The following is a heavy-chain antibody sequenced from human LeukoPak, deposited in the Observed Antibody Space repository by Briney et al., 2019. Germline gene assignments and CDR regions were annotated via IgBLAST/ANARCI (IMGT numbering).Heavy chain of an antibody. Sequence: GASVKVSCKASGFTFSAYSINWVRQAPGQGLEWMGWINTKTGNPTYAQGFTGRIVFSLDTSVSTAYLQISSLKAEDSAVYYCAKNGLGAVVKTDWGQGTLVTVSS. J-gene: IGHJ4*02. V-gene: IGHV7-4-1*02. D-gene: IGHD3-22*01. CDR2: INTKTGNP. CDR1: GFTFSAYS. CDR3: AKNGLGAVVKTD.